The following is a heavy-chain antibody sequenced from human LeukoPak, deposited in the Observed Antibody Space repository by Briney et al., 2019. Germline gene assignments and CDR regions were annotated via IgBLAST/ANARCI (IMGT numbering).Heavy chain of an antibody. CDR2: ISSSSSYI. D-gene: IGHD6-19*01. CDR3: ASYFTRQWLVGYFGC. J-gene: IGHJ4*02. V-gene: IGHV3-21*01. Sequence: GGSLSLSCAASGFTLSIYSINWVRHAPGEGLEWVSSISSSSSYIHYTDSMKGRFTISRDYAKKSLYLQMNSMRAEDTAVSSCASYFTRQWLVGYFGCWGQGTMVTVAS. CDR1: GFTLSIYS.